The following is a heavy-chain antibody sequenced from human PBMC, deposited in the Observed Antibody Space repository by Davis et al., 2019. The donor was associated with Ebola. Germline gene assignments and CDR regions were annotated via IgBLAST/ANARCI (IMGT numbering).Heavy chain of an antibody. CDR1: GYTFTGYY. J-gene: IGHJ5*02. CDR2: INPNSGGT. Sequence: ASVKVSCKASGYTFTGYYMHWVRQAPGQGLEWMGWINPNSGGTNYAQKFQGRVTMTRGTSISTAYMELSRLRSDDTAVYYCARDRPAAIRSVNWFDPWGQGTLVTVSS. V-gene: IGHV1-2*02. D-gene: IGHD2-2*02. CDR3: ARDRPAAIRSVNWFDP.